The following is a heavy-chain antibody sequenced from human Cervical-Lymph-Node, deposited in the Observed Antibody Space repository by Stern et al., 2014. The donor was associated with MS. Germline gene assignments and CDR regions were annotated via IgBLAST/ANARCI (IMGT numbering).Heavy chain of an antibody. V-gene: IGHV1-46*01. CDR2: IYPSGGST. CDR3: ARDRFAFDF. J-gene: IGHJ3*01. CDR1: GYTFTTYY. Sequence: VQLVESGAEVKKPGASVKGSCKASGYTFTTYYMHWVRQAPGQGLEWMGMIYPSGGSTSYAPKFQGRVTMTRDTSTSTIYMELSSLRSEDTAIYYCARDRFAFDFWGQGTMVTVSS.